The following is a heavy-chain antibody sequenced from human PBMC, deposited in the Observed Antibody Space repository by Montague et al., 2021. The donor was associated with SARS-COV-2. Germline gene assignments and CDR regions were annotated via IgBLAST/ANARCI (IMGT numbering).Heavy chain of an antibody. V-gene: IGHV4-39*02. CDR2: IYYSGTT. Sequence: SETLSLTCSVSSGSIISSGYYWGWLRQPPGKELEWIGNIYYSGTTYYNPSLQSRGTISVDTSKNHLSLRLSSVTAADTAVYFCAGGMIRGVTTPFDYWGQGSQVTVSS. J-gene: IGHJ4*02. CDR3: AGGMIRGVTTPFDY. D-gene: IGHD3-10*01. CDR1: SGSIISSGYY.